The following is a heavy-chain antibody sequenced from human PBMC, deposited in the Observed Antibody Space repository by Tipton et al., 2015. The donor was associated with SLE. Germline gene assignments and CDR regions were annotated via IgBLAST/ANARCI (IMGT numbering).Heavy chain of an antibody. Sequence: SLRLSCAASGFTFSSYAMSWVRQAPGKGLEWVSFISGSGGYANYADSVEGRFTISRDNAKNSVYLHMNSLRAEDTAVYYCARIGGSYGDWGQGTLVTVSS. D-gene: IGHD1-26*01. CDR1: GFTFSSYA. J-gene: IGHJ4*02. CDR3: ARIGGSYGD. V-gene: IGHV3-11*06. CDR2: ISGSGGYA.